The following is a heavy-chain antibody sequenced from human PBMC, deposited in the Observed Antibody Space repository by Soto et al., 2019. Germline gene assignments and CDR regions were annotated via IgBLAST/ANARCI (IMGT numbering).Heavy chain of an antibody. J-gene: IGHJ4*02. CDR2: INPNSGDT. D-gene: IGHD2-2*01. V-gene: IGHV1-2*02. CDR3: ARRRESTVGYFDC. Sequence: GASVKVCCKTSGATLTGYYMHWVRQAPGQGLEWMGWINPNSGDTNYAPKFQGRVTMTRETSFTTVYMDRTWPTSDDTAVYYCARRRESTVGYFDCCGQGALVTSPQ. CDR1: GATLTGYY.